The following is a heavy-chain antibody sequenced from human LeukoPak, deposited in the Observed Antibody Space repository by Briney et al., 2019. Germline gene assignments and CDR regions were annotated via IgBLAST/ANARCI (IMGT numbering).Heavy chain of an antibody. D-gene: IGHD2/OR15-2a*01. Sequence: GGSLRPSCAASGFTVSSNYMSWVRQAPGKGLEWVSVIYSGGSTYYADSVKGRFTISRDNSKNTLYLQMNSLRAEDTAVYYCARHSMRYNWFDPWGQGTLVTVSS. CDR1: GFTVSSNY. CDR2: IYSGGST. V-gene: IGHV3-66*04. J-gene: IGHJ5*02. CDR3: ARHSMRYNWFDP.